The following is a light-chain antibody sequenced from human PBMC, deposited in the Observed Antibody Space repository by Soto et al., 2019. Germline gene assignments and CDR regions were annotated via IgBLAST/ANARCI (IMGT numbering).Light chain of an antibody. Sequence: EIVLTQSPGILSLSPGERAILSCRASQSVSSSYVAWYQQKPGQAPSVLTYGASSRATGIPDRFSGGGSGTDFTLTISRLEPEDFAVYYCQQYDNSPTWTFGQGTKVEIK. V-gene: IGKV3-20*01. CDR1: QSVSSSY. CDR3: QQYDNSPTWT. J-gene: IGKJ1*01. CDR2: GAS.